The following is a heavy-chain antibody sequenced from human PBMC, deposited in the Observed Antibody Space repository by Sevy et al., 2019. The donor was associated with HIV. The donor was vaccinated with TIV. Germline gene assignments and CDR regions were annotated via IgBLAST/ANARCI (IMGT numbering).Heavy chain of an antibody. V-gene: IGHV3-23*01. Sequence: GGSLRLSCAASGFTFSKYSMSWVRQPPGKGLEWVSTLSFGCGEINYADSVKGRLTISGDNSKSSVYLKMNNLRPEDTAMYYCAREGCTKPHDYWGQGTLVTVSS. CDR1: GFTFSKYS. CDR3: AREGCTKPHDY. CDR2: LSFGCGEI. D-gene: IGHD2-8*01. J-gene: IGHJ4*02.